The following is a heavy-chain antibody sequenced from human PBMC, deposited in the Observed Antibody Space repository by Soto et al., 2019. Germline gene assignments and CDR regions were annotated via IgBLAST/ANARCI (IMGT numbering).Heavy chain of an antibody. V-gene: IGHV3-30*03. CDR3: ATGGIYYEA. J-gene: IGHJ5*01. Sequence: SCAASGFTFSSYGMHWVRQAPGKVLEWVAVISYDGSPAYYADSVKGRFTISTDNARKSLYLQMNSLRPEDTGVYYCATGGIYYEAWGQGTLVTVSS. CDR2: ISYDGSPA. D-gene: IGHD1-26*01. CDR1: GFTFSSYG.